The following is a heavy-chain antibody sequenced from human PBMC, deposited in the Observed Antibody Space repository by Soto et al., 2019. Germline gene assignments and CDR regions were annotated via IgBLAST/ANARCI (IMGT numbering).Heavy chain of an antibody. Sequence: QVRLVESGGGVVQPGRSLRLSCAASGFTFTNYGMHWVRQAPGKGLEWVALISRDGSYDFYADSVKGRFTVSRDNSKNTLFLQMNSLRSEDTAVYFCAKRSSSGWFVDYWGQGTLVTVSS. D-gene: IGHD6-19*01. CDR3: AKRSSSGWFVDY. CDR1: GFTFTNYG. V-gene: IGHV3-30*18. J-gene: IGHJ4*02. CDR2: ISRDGSYD.